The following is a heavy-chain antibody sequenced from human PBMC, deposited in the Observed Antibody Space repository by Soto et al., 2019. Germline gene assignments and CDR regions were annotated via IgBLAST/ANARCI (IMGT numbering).Heavy chain of an antibody. CDR1: GYSFTSHW. Sequence: PGESLKISCKGSGYSFTSHWISWVRQMPGKGLEWMGRIDPSDSYTNYSPSFQGHVTISADKSISTAYLQWSSLKASDTAMYHCARSGYSSSWADYWGQGTLVTVSS. D-gene: IGHD6-13*01. J-gene: IGHJ4*02. V-gene: IGHV5-10-1*01. CDR2: IDPSDSYT. CDR3: ARSGYSSSWADY.